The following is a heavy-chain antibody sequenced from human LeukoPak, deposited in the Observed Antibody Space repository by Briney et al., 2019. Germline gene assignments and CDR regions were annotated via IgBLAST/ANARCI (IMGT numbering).Heavy chain of an antibody. J-gene: IGHJ3*02. CDR1: GGSFSGYY. CDR2: INHSGST. D-gene: IGHD3-22*01. V-gene: IGHV4-34*01. CDR3: AREAQDSSGYYYVGAFDI. Sequence: PSETLSLTCAVYGGSFSGYYWSWIRQPPGKGLKWIGEINHSGSTNYNPSLKSRVTISVDTSKNQFSLKLSSVTAADTAVYYCAREAQDSSGYYYVGAFDIWGQGTMVTVSS.